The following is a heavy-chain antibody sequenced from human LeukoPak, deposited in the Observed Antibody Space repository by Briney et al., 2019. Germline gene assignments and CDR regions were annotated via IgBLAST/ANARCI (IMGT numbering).Heavy chain of an antibody. Sequence: ASVKVSCKASGYTFSNYDINWVRQATGQGLGWMGYLNPNSGNTAYAQNLQGRVTITTDTSISTAYMELSSLRSEDTAVYYCARGLRTIFGVVIIHNWFDPWGQGTLVTVSS. D-gene: IGHD3-3*01. J-gene: IGHJ5*02. CDR1: GYTFSNYD. CDR2: LNPNSGNT. CDR3: ARGLRTIFGVVIIHNWFDP. V-gene: IGHV1-8*03.